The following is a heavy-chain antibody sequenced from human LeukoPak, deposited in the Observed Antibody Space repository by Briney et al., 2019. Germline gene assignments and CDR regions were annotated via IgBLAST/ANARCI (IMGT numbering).Heavy chain of an antibody. Sequence: GGSLRLSCAASGFSFSSCGMSWVRQAPGKGLEWVSYISSSGSTIYYADSVKGRFTISRDNAKNSLYLQMNSLRAEDTAVYYCAELGITMIGGVWGKGTTVTISS. D-gene: IGHD3-10*02. CDR2: ISSSGSTI. CDR3: AELGITMIGGV. CDR1: GFSFSSCG. V-gene: IGHV3-48*04. J-gene: IGHJ6*04.